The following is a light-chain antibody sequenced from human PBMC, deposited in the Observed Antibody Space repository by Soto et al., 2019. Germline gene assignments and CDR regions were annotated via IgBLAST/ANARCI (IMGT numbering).Light chain of an antibody. V-gene: IGKV3-15*01. CDR3: QEYKNCPSIT. Sequence: EIVLTQSPGTLSLSPGERATLSCRAIQIVHSYFALYQQKPGQSPRLFIYDASTRATGIPARFSCSGSGTDFTLAISSLQSEDFADYYWQEYKNCPSITFGQGTRLEIK. J-gene: IGKJ5*01. CDR2: DAS. CDR1: QIVHSY.